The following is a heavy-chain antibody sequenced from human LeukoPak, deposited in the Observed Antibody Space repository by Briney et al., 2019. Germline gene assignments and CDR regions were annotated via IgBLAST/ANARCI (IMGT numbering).Heavy chain of an antibody. CDR3: ARLTGYSSSPFDY. CDR1: GGSISSYY. D-gene: IGHD6-6*01. V-gene: IGHV4-59*08. CDR2: IYYSGST. Sequence: SETLSLTCTVSGGSISSYYWSWIRQPPGKGPEWIGYIYYSGSTNYNPSLKSRVTISVDTSKNQFSLKLSSVTAADTAVYYCARLTGYSSSPFDYWGQGTLVTVSS. J-gene: IGHJ4*02.